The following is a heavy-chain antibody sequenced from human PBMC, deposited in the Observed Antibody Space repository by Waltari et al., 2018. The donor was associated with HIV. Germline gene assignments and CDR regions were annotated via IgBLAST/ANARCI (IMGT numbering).Heavy chain of an antibody. D-gene: IGHD2-21*02. Sequence: QVQLVQSGAEVKKPGSSVKVSCKASGGTFSSYAISWVRQAPGQGLGWLGRTIPILGIANYAQKFQGRVTITADKSTSTAYMELSSLRSEDTAVYYCAREEGVTAISYYYYYGMDVWGQGTTVTVSS. CDR3: AREEGVTAISYYYYYGMDV. V-gene: IGHV1-69*04. CDR2: TIPILGIA. J-gene: IGHJ6*02. CDR1: GGTFSSYA.